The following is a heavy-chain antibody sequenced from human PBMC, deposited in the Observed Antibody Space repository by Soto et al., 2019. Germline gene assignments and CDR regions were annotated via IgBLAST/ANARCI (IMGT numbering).Heavy chain of an antibody. CDR2: ISGSGGST. CDR1: GFTFSSYA. Sequence: GGSLRLSCAASGFTFSSYAMSWVRRAPGKGLEWVSAISGSGGSTYYADSVKGRFTISRDNSKNTLYLQMNSLRAEDTAVYYCAKALRLSVAVAGPLYWGQGTLVTVSS. V-gene: IGHV3-23*01. D-gene: IGHD6-19*01. J-gene: IGHJ4*02. CDR3: AKALRLSVAVAGPLY.